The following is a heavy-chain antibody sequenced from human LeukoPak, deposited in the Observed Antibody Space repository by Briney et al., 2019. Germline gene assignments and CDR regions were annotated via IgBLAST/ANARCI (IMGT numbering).Heavy chain of an antibody. J-gene: IGHJ6*02. Sequence: ASVKVSCKASGYTFTGYYTHWVRQAPGQGLEWMGWINPNSGGTNYAQKFQGRVTMTRDTSISTAYMELSRLRSDDTAVYYCAREVVSSTMVRGVTVYGMDVWGQGTTVTVSS. CDR1: GYTFTGYY. CDR2: INPNSGGT. D-gene: IGHD3-10*01. CDR3: AREVVSSTMVRGVTVYGMDV. V-gene: IGHV1-2*02.